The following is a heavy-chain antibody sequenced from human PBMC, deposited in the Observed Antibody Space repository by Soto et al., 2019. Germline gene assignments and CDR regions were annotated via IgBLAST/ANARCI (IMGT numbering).Heavy chain of an antibody. CDR1: GGSIGSYY. V-gene: IGHV4-59*13. Sequence: QVQLQESGPGLVKPSETLSLTCTVSGGSIGSYYWSWIRQPPSKGLEWIGHTHYSGSTNYNPSLKTRVTISLDMSKNQFSLNLSSVATADTAVYYCARVYPSYRDGYSYLDSWGQGTLVTVSS. J-gene: IGHJ4*02. D-gene: IGHD4-4*01. CDR3: ARVYPSYRDGYSYLDS. CDR2: THYSGST.